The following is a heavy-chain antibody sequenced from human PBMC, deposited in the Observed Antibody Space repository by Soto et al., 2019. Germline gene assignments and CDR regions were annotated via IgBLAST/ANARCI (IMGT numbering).Heavy chain of an antibody. V-gene: IGHV6-1*01. Sequence: SQTLSLTCAISGDSVSSNSAAWNWIRQSPSRGLEWLGRTYYRSKWYNYFAVSVKSRITINPDTSKNQFSLQLNSLTPEDTAVYYCARDLHTWAAKCAFDIWGQGTMVTVSS. CDR3: ARDLHTWAAKCAFDI. CDR1: GDSVSSNSAA. J-gene: IGHJ3*02. D-gene: IGHD2-15*01. CDR2: TYYRSKWYN.